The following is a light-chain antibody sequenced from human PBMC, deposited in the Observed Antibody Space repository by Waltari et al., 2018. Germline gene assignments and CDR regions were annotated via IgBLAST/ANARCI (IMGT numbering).Light chain of an antibody. CDR1: TSVLHSSNDRNY. CDR3: QQYYSPPLT. Sequence: DIVMTQSPESLAVSLGERATTNCKSSTSVLHSSNDRNYLVWYQQKPGQPPKVLIYWASTREFGVPDRFSGSGSGTDFTLTISNLQPEDVAIYYCQQYYSPPLTFGGGTKVEIK. V-gene: IGKV4-1*01. CDR2: WAS. J-gene: IGKJ4*01.